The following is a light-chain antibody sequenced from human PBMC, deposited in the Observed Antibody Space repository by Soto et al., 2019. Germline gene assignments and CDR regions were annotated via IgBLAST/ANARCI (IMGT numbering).Light chain of an antibody. Sequence: QSVLTQPPSVSAAPGQKVTISCSGSSSNIGNNYVAWYQQLPGTAPKLLIYDNNKRPSGIPERFSGSKSGTSASLAITGLQADDEADYYCQTSDSGLFGLIFGTGTKLTVL. CDR3: QTSDSGLFGLI. CDR2: DNN. V-gene: IGLV1-51*01. J-gene: IGLJ1*01. CDR1: SSNIGNNY.